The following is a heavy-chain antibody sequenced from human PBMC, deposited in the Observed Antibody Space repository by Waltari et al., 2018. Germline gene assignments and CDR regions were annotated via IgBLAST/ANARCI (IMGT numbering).Heavy chain of an antibody. CDR3: ARVVPRAANDY. J-gene: IGHJ4*02. CDR1: GYSLKNNSY. CDR2: IYHTGDT. V-gene: IGHV4-38-2*02. Sequence: QVQLQESGPGLVKPSGTLSLTCPVSGYSLKNNSYWGWIRQPPGEGLEWIGTIYHTGDTYYNPSLKSRVIISVDTSKNQFSLRLSSVTAADTAVYYCARVVPRAANDYWGQGTLVTVSS. D-gene: IGHD3-10*01.